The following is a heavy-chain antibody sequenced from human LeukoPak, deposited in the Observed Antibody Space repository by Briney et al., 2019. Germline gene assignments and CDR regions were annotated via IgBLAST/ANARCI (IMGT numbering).Heavy chain of an antibody. Sequence: PGGSLRLSCAASGFTFSSYGMHWVRQAPGKGLEWVAVIWYDGSNKYYADSVKGRSTISRDNSKNTLYLDMNSLRAEDTAVYYCARDISYNSLDSWGQGTLVTVSS. CDR2: IWYDGSNK. CDR1: GFTFSSYG. CDR3: ARDISYNSLDS. D-gene: IGHD6-13*01. V-gene: IGHV3-33*01. J-gene: IGHJ4*02.